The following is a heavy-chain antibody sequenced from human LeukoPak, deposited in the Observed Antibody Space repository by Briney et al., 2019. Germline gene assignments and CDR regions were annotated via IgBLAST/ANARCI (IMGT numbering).Heavy chain of an antibody. D-gene: IGHD6-19*01. CDR1: GFTFSNLA. CDR3: AKDARRYSGWYFFDH. V-gene: IGHV3-23*01. CDR2: ISDTGGTT. Sequence: HPGGSLRLSCVASGFTFSNLAMGWVRQAPGKGLEWVSVISDTGGTTYYADSVKGRFTISRDNSRNTLYLQMNSLRVDDTAVYFCAKDARRYSGWYFFDHWGQGTLVTVST. J-gene: IGHJ4*02.